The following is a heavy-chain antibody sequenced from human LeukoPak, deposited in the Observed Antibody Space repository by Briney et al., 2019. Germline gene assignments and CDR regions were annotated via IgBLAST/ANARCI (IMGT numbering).Heavy chain of an antibody. J-gene: IGHJ3*02. D-gene: IGHD1-26*01. Sequence: ASVKVSCKASGGTFSSYAISWVRQAPGQGLEWMGWISAYNGNTNYAQKLQGRVTMTTDTSTSTAYMELSSLRSEDTAVYYCARSGYSGSYYAFDIWGQGTMVTVSS. CDR3: ARSGYSGSYYAFDI. CDR2: ISAYNGNT. V-gene: IGHV1-18*01. CDR1: GGTFSSYA.